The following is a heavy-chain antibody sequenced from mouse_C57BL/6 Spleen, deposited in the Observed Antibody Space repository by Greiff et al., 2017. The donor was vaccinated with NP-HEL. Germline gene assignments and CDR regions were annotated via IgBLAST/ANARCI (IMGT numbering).Heavy chain of an antibody. CDR1: GYTFTSYW. CDR2: IHPNSGST. V-gene: IGHV1-64*01. CDR3: AEGGTTVVAPFAY. J-gene: IGHJ3*01. Sequence: QVQLKQSGAELVKPGASVKLSCKASGYTFTSYWMHWVKQRPGQGLEWIGMIHPNSGSTNYNEKFKSKATLTVDKSSSTAYMQLSSLTSEDSAVYYCAEGGTTVVAPFAYWGQGTLVTVSA. D-gene: IGHD1-1*01.